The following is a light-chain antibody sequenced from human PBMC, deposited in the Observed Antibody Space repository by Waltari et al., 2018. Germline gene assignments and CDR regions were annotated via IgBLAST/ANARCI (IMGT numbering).Light chain of an antibody. CDR2: GAS. J-gene: IGKJ1*01. Sequence: EIVMTPSPVTLSVSPGERATLSCRASQRVSSNLAWYQQKPGQPPRLLFYGASTRATGIPARFSGSGSGTEFTLTISSLQSEDFAVYYCQQYHNWPWTFGQGTKVEIK. CDR1: QRVSSN. V-gene: IGKV3-15*01. CDR3: QQYHNWPWT.